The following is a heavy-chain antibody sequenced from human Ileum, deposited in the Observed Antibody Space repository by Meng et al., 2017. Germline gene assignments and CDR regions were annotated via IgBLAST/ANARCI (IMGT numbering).Heavy chain of an antibody. CDR3: ASSTSGPELNY. CDR1: GGSISSSAYS. CDR2: IYQVGST. V-gene: IGHV4-30-2*01. J-gene: IGHJ4*02. Sequence: HLQLQESGSRLVTSSQTLSLTCTVSGGSISSSAYSWTWIRQPPGKGLEWIGYIYQVGSTNYNPSLKSRVTIFVDTSKNQFSLKLTSVTAADTAVYYCASSTSGPELNYWGQGTLVTVSS. D-gene: IGHD2/OR15-2a*01.